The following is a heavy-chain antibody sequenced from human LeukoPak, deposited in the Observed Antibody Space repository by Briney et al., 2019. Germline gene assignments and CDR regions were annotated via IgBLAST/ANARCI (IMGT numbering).Heavy chain of an antibody. Sequence: PGGSLRLSCAASGFTFRSYGMSWVRQAPGKGLEWVSAISDNGGSTYYADSVKGRFTISRDNSKNTLYLQMNSLRAEDTALYYCAKPAKTDYADYWGQGTLVTVSS. CDR2: ISDNGGST. D-gene: IGHD1-14*01. CDR1: GFTFRSYG. CDR3: AKPAKTDYADY. J-gene: IGHJ4*02. V-gene: IGHV3-23*01.